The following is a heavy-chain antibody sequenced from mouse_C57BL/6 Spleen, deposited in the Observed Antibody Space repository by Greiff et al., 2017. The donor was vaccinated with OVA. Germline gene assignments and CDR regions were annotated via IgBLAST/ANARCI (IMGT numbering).Heavy chain of an antibody. V-gene: IGHV5-17*01. D-gene: IGHD2-5*01. CDR2: ISSGSSTI. Sequence: EVQLVESGGGLVKPGGSLKLSCAASGFTFSDYGMHWVRQAPEKGLEWVAYISSGSSTIYYADTVKGRFTISRDHAKNTLFLQMTSLRSEDTDMYYCARRDSNYFFFDYWGQGTTLTVSS. J-gene: IGHJ2*01. CDR3: ARRDSNYFFFDY. CDR1: GFTFSDYG.